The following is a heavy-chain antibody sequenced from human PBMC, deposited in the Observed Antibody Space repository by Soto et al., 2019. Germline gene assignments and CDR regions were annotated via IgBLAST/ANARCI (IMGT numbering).Heavy chain of an antibody. V-gene: IGHV4-30-4*01. J-gene: IGHJ2*01. CDR1: GGSISSGDYY. Sequence: KTSETLSLTCAVSGGSISSGDYYWSWIRQPPGKGLEWIGYIYYSGSTYYNPSLKSRVTISVDTSKNQFSLKLSSVTAADTAVYYCARTGIAVAGIWYFDLWGRGTLVTVSS. CDR2: IYYSGST. CDR3: ARTGIAVAGIWYFDL. D-gene: IGHD6-19*01.